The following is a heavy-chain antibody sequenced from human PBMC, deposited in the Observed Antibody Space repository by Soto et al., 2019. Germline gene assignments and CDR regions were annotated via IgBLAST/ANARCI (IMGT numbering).Heavy chain of an antibody. CDR1: GYTFTSYG. CDR2: ISAYNGNT. D-gene: IGHD5-12*01. J-gene: IGHJ5*02. CDR3: ARYRATINSFWFDP. V-gene: IGHV1-18*01. Sequence: ASVKVSCKASGYTFTSYGISWVRQALGQGLEWMVWISAYNGNTNYAQKVQGRVTMTTDTSTSTAYMELRSLRSDDTAVYYCARYRATINSFWFDPWGQGTLVTVSS.